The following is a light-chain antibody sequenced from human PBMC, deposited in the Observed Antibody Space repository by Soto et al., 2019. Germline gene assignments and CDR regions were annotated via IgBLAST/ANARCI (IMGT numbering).Light chain of an antibody. V-gene: IGKV1-9*01. CDR2: AAS. CDR3: QQLNK. CDR1: QGISSY. Sequence: DIQLTQSPSFLSASVGDRVTITCRASQGISSYLAWYQQKPGKAPKLLLYAASTLQSGVPARFSGSGSGTEFTLSISSPQPEDFATYYCQQLNKFGQGTKVEIK. J-gene: IGKJ1*01.